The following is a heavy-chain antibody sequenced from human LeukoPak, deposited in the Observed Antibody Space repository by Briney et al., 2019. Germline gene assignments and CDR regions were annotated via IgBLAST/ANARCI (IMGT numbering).Heavy chain of an antibody. D-gene: IGHD2-15*01. CDR3: AKAKDFYCSGGSCYCDY. Sequence: GGSLRLSCAASGFTFSSYSMNWVRQAPGKGLEWVSSISSSSSYIYYADSVKGRFTISRDNAKNSLYLQMNSLRAEDTAVYYCAKAKDFYCSGGSCYCDYWGQGTLVTVSS. CDR2: ISSSSSYI. V-gene: IGHV3-21*04. J-gene: IGHJ4*02. CDR1: GFTFSSYS.